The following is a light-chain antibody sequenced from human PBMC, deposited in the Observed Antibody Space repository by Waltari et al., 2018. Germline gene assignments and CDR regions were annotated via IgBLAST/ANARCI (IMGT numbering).Light chain of an antibody. CDR2: LGS. CDR1: QSLLHSNGYNY. V-gene: IGKV2-28*01. CDR3: MQALQTPDT. Sequence: DIVMTQSPLSLPVTPGEPASISCRSSQSLLHSNGYNYFDWYLQKPGQPPQILIYLGSNRASGVPDRFSGSGSGTDFTLKISRVEAEDVGVYYCMQALQTPDTFGQGTKLEIK. J-gene: IGKJ2*01.